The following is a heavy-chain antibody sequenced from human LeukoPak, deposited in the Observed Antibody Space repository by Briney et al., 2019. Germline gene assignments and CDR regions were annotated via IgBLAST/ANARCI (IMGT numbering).Heavy chain of an antibody. D-gene: IGHD2-2*01. J-gene: IGHJ3*02. V-gene: IGHV3-20*04. CDR1: GFTFDDYG. CDR3: ASAVGGSSANAFDI. Sequence: GGSLRLSCAASGFTFDDYGMGWVRQAPAKGLEWVSGINWNGGSTGYADSVKGRFTIYRDNAKNSLYVQRNSLRAEDTALYYCASAVGGSSANAFDIWGEGTMVTVSS. CDR2: INWNGGST.